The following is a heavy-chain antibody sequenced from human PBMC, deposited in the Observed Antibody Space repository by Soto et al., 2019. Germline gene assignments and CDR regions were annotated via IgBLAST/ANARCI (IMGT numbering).Heavy chain of an antibody. V-gene: IGHV3-11*01. D-gene: IGHD3-3*01. Sequence: QVQLVESGGGLVKPGGSLRLSCAASGFTFSDYHMSWLPQAPGKGREWVSYISSSGSTIYYADSVKGRFTISRDNAKNSLYLQMNSLRAEDTAVYYCARYDFWSGSSFDYWGQGTLVTVSS. J-gene: IGHJ4*02. CDR1: GFTFSDYH. CDR3: ARYDFWSGSSFDY. CDR2: ISSSGSTI.